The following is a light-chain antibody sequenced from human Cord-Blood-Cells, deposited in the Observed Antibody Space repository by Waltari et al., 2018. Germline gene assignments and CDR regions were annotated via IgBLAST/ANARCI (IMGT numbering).Light chain of an antibody. V-gene: IGLV2-11*01. Sequence: QSALTQPRSVSGSPGQSVTISCTGTSSDVGGYNYVSWYQQHPGKAPKLMIYDVSKRTSGVPERFSGSKAGNTASLPISGLQAEDEADYYCCSYAGSYTLVFGGGTKLTVL. CDR1: SSDVGGYNY. CDR3: CSYAGSYTLV. J-gene: IGLJ2*01. CDR2: DVS.